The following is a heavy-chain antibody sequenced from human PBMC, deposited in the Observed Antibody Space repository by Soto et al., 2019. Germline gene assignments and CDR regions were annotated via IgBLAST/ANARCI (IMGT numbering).Heavy chain of an antibody. V-gene: IGHV4-4*09. Sequence: SETLSLTCTVSDGSISSDYWSWVRQPPGKGLEWIAYIDNSGNTNYNPSLKSRVTMSVDASKNQFSLKLSSVTAADTAVYYCARRTYSGSSYYFDYWGQGTLVTVSS. CDR2: IDNSGNT. CDR3: ARRTYSGSSYYFDY. CDR1: DGSISSDY. J-gene: IGHJ4*02. D-gene: IGHD5-12*01.